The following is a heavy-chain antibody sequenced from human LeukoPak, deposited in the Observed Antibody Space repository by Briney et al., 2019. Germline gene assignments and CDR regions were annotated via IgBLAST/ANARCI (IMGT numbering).Heavy chain of an antibody. CDR1: GFTFSTYA. CDR3: ARGGPLYSSSWYGWFDP. J-gene: IGHJ5*02. CDR2: IYSGGST. Sequence: GGSLRLSCAASGFTFSTYALSWVRRAPGKGLEWVSVIYSGGSTYYADSVKGRFTISRDNSKNTLYLQMNSLRAEDTAVYYCARGGPLYSSSWYGWFDPWGQGTLVAVSS. D-gene: IGHD6-13*01. V-gene: IGHV3-66*01.